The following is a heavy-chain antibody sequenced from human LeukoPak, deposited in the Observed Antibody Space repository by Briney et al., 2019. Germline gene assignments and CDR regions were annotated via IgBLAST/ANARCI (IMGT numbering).Heavy chain of an antibody. V-gene: IGHV1-3*01. CDR3: ARTGIFGVVHDVLGWFDP. Sequence: ASVKVSCKASGYTFTSYAMHWVRQAPGQRLEWMGWINAGNGNTKYSQKFQGRVTITRDTSASTAYMELSGLRSEDTAVYYCARTGIFGVVHDVLGWFDPWGQGTLVTVSS. D-gene: IGHD3-3*01. J-gene: IGHJ5*02. CDR2: INAGNGNT. CDR1: GYTFTSYA.